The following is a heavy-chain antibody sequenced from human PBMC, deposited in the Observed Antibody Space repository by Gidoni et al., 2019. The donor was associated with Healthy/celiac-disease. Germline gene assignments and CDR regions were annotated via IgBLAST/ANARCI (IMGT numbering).Heavy chain of an antibody. CDR3: ARSTRYDFWSGYSSLDY. V-gene: IGHV2-26*01. CDR1: GFSLSNARMG. Sequence: QVTLTESGPVLVQPTETLTLPCNVSGFSLSNARMGVSWIRQHPGKALEWLAHIFSNDENSYSTSLKSRLTISKDTSKSQVVLTMTNMDPVDTATYYCARSTRYDFWSGYSSLDYWGQGTLVTVSS. CDR2: IFSNDEN. J-gene: IGHJ4*02. D-gene: IGHD3-3*01.